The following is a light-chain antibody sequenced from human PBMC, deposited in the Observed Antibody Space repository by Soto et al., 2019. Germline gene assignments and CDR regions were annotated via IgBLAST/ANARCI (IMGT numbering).Light chain of an antibody. CDR3: LLDFRYFWA. Sequence: AIQLTQSPSSLSASVGDRVTITCRASEAIRSALGWYQQKPGKVPKLLIYAASILQSGVPSRFSGSGSGTGFTLTISSLQPEDFATYYCLLDFRYFWAFGQGTKV. J-gene: IGKJ1*01. V-gene: IGKV1-6*01. CDR2: AAS. CDR1: EAIRSA.